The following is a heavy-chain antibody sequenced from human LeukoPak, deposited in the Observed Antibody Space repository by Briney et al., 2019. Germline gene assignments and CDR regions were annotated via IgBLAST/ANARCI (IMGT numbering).Heavy chain of an antibody. Sequence: SETLSLTCAVYGGSFSGYYWSWIRQPPGKGLEWIGEINRSGSTNYNPSLKSRVTISVDTSKNQFSLKLSSVTAADTAVYYCARGVSLGFLEWPRAKNWYFDLWGRGTLVTVSS. CDR3: ARGVSLGFLEWPRAKNWYFDL. V-gene: IGHV4-34*01. CDR2: INRSGST. CDR1: GGSFSGYY. D-gene: IGHD3-3*01. J-gene: IGHJ2*01.